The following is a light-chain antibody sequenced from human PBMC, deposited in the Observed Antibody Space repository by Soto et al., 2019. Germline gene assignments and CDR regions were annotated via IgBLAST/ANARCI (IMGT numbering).Light chain of an antibody. CDR1: SSDVGGSDF. J-gene: IGLJ1*01. CDR2: DVN. Sequence: QSVLTQPASVSGSPGQSIAISCTGTSSDVGGSDFVSWYQHHPGKAPKLIIHDVNNRPSGVSARFSGSKSGNTASLTIFGLQAEDEADYFCSSYTTGNTPYVFGAGTKLTVL. V-gene: IGLV2-14*03. CDR3: SSYTTGNTPYV.